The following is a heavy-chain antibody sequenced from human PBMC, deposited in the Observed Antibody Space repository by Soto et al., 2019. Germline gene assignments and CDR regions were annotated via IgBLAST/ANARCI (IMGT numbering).Heavy chain of an antibody. Sequence: QVQLVQSGAEVKKPGSSVKVSCKASGGTFSSYGISWVRQAPGQGLEWMGGIIRIFGTAHYAQKFQGRVTITTDEFTSTAYMELSSLRSEDTAVYYCARDGDYDSSGYYSIYFDYWGQGTLVTVSS. J-gene: IGHJ4*02. V-gene: IGHV1-69*01. CDR1: GGTFSSYG. D-gene: IGHD3-22*01. CDR2: IIRIFGTA. CDR3: ARDGDYDSSGYYSIYFDY.